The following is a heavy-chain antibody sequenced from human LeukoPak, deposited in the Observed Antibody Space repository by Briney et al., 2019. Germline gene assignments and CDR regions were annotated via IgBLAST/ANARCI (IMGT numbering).Heavy chain of an antibody. J-gene: IGHJ3*01. V-gene: IGHV3-7*01. CDR1: GFTFSNYW. D-gene: IGHD3-22*01. CDR3: ARDRDYHDDRTDYYYDAFDV. CDR2: VKQDESEK. Sequence: GGSLRLSCAGSGFTFSNYWMTWVRQAPGKGLEWVANVKQDESEKHYVDSGKGRFTISRDNAKSSLYLRMDSLRVEDTAVYYCARDRDYHDDRTDYYYDAFDVWGQGTTVTVSS.